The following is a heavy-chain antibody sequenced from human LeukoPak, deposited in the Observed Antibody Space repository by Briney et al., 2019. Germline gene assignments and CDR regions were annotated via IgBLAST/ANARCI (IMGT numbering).Heavy chain of an antibody. J-gene: IGHJ4*02. CDR3: ASILRSSSGYYFDY. CDR2: ISGSGGST. D-gene: IGHD3-10*01. V-gene: IGHV3-23*01. CDR1: GFTFSTYA. Sequence: GGSLRLSCAASGFTFSTYAMSWVRQAPGKGLEWVSAISGSGGSTHYADSVKGRFTISRDNSKNTLYLQMNSLRAEDTAVYYCASILRSSSGYYFDYWGQGALVTVSS.